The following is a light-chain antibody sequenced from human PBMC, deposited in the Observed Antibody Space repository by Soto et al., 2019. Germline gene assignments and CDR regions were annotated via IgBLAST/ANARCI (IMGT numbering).Light chain of an antibody. CDR3: QQYDSSPLT. CDR1: QSVSSNS. J-gene: IGKJ4*01. CDR2: AAS. Sequence: EIVLTQSPGTLSLSAGERASLSCRASQSVSSNSLAWYQQKPGQAPRLLIYAASRRATGIPDKFSGSGSGTDFTLTINRLEPEDFAVYYCQQYDSSPLTFGGGTKVEIK. V-gene: IGKV3-20*01.